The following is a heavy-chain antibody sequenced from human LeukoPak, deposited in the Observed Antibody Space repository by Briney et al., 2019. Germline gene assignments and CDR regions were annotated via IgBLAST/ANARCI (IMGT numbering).Heavy chain of an antibody. Sequence: PGESRTLSCAASGFTFSRFEMNWVRQAPGEVLEWVSYISSIGSTIYHTDVKGRFTVSRDNATNSLYMQMNSLRAEDTAVDYCARDNYGSGTGMDVWGQGTTVTVSS. D-gene: IGHD3-10*01. V-gene: IGHV3-48*03. J-gene: IGHJ6*02. CDR3: ARDNYGSGTGMDV. CDR2: ISSIGSTI. CDR1: GFTFSRFE.